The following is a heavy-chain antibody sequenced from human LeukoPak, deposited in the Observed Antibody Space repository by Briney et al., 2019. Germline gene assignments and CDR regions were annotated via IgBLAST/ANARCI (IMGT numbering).Heavy chain of an antibody. V-gene: IGHV4-4*02. J-gene: IGHJ4*02. D-gene: IGHD4-23*01. CDR1: GGSISSSNW. Sequence: SETLSLTCVVSGGSISSSNWWNWVRQPPGKGLEWIGKIHQSGSTKYNPSLNSRVTISVDKSKNQSSLILSSVTAADTAVYYCARGGNSPFDYWGQGTLVTVSS. CDR3: ARGGNSPFDY. CDR2: IHQSGST.